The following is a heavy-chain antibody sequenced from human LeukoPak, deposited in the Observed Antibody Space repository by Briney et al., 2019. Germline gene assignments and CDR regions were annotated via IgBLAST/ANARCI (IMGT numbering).Heavy chain of an antibody. Sequence: SETLSLTCAVYGGSFSGYYWSWIRQPPGKGLEWIGEINHSGSTNYNPSLKSRVTMSVDTSKNQFSLKLSSVTAADTAVYYCARGIAARLFDYWGQGTLVTVSS. CDR1: GGSFSGYY. J-gene: IGHJ4*02. CDR3: ARGIAARLFDY. V-gene: IGHV4-34*01. CDR2: INHSGST. D-gene: IGHD6-6*01.